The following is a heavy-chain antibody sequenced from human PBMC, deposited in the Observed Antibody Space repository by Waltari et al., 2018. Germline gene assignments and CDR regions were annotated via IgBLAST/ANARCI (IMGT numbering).Heavy chain of an antibody. V-gene: IGHV4-59*11. Sequence: QVQLQESGPGLVKPSETLSLTCTVSGGSISSHYWTWIRQPPGKGLEWIGSLYYNGNTNYNPSLKSRVAISLDTSKNEFSLKLRSVTAADTAVYYCAREGPEEMATTYYFDYWGQGTLVTVSS. J-gene: IGHJ4*02. CDR1: GGSISSHY. CDR2: LYYNGNT. CDR3: AREGPEEMATTYYFDY. D-gene: IGHD1-1*01.